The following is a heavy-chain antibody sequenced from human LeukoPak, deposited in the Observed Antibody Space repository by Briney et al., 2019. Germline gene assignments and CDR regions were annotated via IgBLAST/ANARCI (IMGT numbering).Heavy chain of an antibody. CDR3: AKETLSSYYYDSSGYCDY. J-gene: IGHJ4*02. V-gene: IGHV3-23*01. CDR1: GFTFSSYA. Sequence: GGSLRLSCAASGFTFSSYAMSWVRQAPGKGVGCVSHICGSGGRTYYADSVKGRFTISRDNSKNKLYLQMNSLRAEDTAVYYCAKETLSSYYYDSSGYCDYWGQGTLVTVSS. CDR2: ICGSGGRT. D-gene: IGHD3-22*01.